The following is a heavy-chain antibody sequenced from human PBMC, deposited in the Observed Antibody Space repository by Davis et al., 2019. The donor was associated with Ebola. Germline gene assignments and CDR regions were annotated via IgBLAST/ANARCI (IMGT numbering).Heavy chain of an antibody. J-gene: IGHJ4*02. CDR2: ISAYNGNT. CDR3: ARVRYGDYDY. D-gene: IGHD4-17*01. Sequence: ASVKVSCKASGYTLTSHYMHCARQAPGQGLEWMGWISAYNGNTNYAQKLQGRVTMTTDTSTSTAYMELRSLRSDDTAVYYCARVRYGDYDYWGQGTLVTVSS. CDR1: GYTLTSHY. V-gene: IGHV1-18*04.